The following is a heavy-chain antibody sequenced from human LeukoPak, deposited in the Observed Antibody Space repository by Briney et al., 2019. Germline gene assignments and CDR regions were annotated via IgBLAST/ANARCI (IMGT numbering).Heavy chain of an antibody. Sequence: SETLSLTCTVSGGSISSYYWSWIRQPPGKGPEWIGYIYHSGTTNYNPSPKSRVTISVDTSKSQFSLKLSSVTAADTAIYYCARNIVGPRQVDYWGQGTLVTVSS. D-gene: IGHD1-26*01. V-gene: IGHV4-59*01. J-gene: IGHJ4*02. CDR1: GGSISSYY. CDR2: IYHSGTT. CDR3: ARNIVGPRQVDY.